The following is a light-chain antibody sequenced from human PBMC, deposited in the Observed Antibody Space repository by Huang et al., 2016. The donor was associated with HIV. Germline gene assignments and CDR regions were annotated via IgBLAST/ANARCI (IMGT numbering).Light chain of an antibody. CDR3: QQRSNWWT. Sequence: EIVLTQSPATLSLSPGERATLSCRSSQRVSSYLAWYTQKPCQAPRLLIYDASNRATGIPARCSCSGSGTDFTLTISSLEPEDFAFYYCQQRSNWWTFGQGTKVEIK. J-gene: IGKJ1*01. V-gene: IGKV3-11*01. CDR2: DAS. CDR1: QRVSSY.